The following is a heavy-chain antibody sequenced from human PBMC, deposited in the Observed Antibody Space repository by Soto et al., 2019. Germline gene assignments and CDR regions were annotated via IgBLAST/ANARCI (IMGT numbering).Heavy chain of an antibody. D-gene: IGHD4-4*01. V-gene: IGHV1-8*01. Sequence: VQLVQPGAEVKNPGASLKVSCKAYGYTFTSYDIHWVRQATGQWLEWMGWMNPNSGNTGYAQKFQGRVTMTRNTSISTAYMELSRLRSEDTAVYYCSRGDYIGDYWGQGTLVTVSS. CDR1: GYTFTSYD. J-gene: IGHJ4*02. CDR3: SRGDYIGDY. CDR2: MNPNSGNT.